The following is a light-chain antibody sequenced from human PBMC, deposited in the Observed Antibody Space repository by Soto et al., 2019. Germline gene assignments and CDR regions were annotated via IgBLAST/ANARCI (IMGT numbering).Light chain of an antibody. J-gene: IGLJ1*01. CDR1: SSDVGSYNY. V-gene: IGLV2-14*01. CDR2: EVR. Sequence: QSVLTQPASVSGSPGQSITISCTGTSSDVGSYNYVSWYQQHPGKAPKLMIYEVRDRPSGISSRFSGSKSGNTASLTISGLQTEDEADYYCSSHTSSSILFGTGTKVTVL. CDR3: SSHTSSSIL.